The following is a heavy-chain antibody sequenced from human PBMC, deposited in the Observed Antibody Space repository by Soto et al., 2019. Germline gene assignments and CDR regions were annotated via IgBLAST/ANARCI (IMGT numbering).Heavy chain of an antibody. V-gene: IGHV3-74*01. D-gene: IGHD2-2*02. J-gene: IGHJ6*02. CDR1: GFTLSNFW. CDR3: TRQQPTAIRGGNYSAYGMNV. Sequence: EVQLVESGGGLVQPGGSLRLSCAASGFTLSNFWMHWVRQVPGKGLVWISRLNSRGSSTRYADSVKGRFTISRDNTMNTLYLQMNSLSVDDTAVYFCTRQQPTAIRGGNYSAYGMNVWGQWTTVTVSS. CDR2: LNSRGSST.